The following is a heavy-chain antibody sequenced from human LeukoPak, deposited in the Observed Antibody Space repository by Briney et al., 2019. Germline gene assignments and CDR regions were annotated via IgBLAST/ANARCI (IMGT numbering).Heavy chain of an antibody. CDR1: GFTFDDYA. J-gene: IGHJ6*03. V-gene: IGHV3-20*04. Sequence: GGSLRLSCTASGFTFDDYAMNWVRQAPGKGLEWVSGINWIGGSAGYADSVEGRFTISRDNAKNSLYLQMDSLRAEDTAVYYCARPTVTSSYYYYYYMDVWGKGTTVTVSS. CDR2: INWIGGSA. CDR3: ARPTVTSSYYYYYYMDV. D-gene: IGHD4-17*01.